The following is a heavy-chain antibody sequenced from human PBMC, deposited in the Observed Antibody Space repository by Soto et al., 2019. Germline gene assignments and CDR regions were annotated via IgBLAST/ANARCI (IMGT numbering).Heavy chain of an antibody. D-gene: IGHD2-2*01. Sequence: QVQLQESGPGLVKPSQTLSLTCTVSGGSISSGGYYWSWIRQHPGKGLEWIGYLYYSGSPYYNPSLKSRVTISVDTSKNQFSLKLSSVTAAETAVYYCARARYCSSTSCYGLDQYYCDSWVEGTLVTVSS. V-gene: IGHV4-31*03. CDR3: ARARYCSSTSCYGLDQYYCDS. J-gene: IGHJ4*02. CDR1: GGSISSGGYY. CDR2: LYYSGSP.